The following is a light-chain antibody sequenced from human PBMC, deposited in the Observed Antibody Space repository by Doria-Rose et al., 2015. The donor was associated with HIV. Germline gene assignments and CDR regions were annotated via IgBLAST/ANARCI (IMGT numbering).Light chain of an antibody. CDR2: DGS. Sequence: EIVMTQSPGTLSLSPGGRATLSRRASRSFSSTYLAWYQQKPGQAPSLLIYDGSTRATSIPDRFSASVSGTDFTLTINRLEPEDFALYYCHQYGTSWTFGQGTKVEI. V-gene: IGKV3-20*01. CDR1: RSFSSTY. J-gene: IGKJ1*01. CDR3: HQYGTSWT.